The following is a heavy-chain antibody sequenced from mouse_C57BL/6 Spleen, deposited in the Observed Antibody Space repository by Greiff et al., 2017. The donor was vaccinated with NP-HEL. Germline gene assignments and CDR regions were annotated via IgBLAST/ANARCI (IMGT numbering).Heavy chain of an antibody. J-gene: IGHJ4*01. D-gene: IGHD2-2*01. CDR2: ISDGGSYT. CDR3: ARGGVTIAMDY. Sequence: EVKLVESGGGLVKPGGSLKLSCAASGFTFSSYAMSWVRQTPVKRLEWVATISDGGSYTYYPDNVKGRFTISRDNAKNNLYLQMSHLKSEDTAMYYCARGGVTIAMDYWGQGTSVTVSS. CDR1: GFTFSSYA. V-gene: IGHV5-4*03.